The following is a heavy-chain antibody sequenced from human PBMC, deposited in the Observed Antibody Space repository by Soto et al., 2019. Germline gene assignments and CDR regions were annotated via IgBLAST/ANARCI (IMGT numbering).Heavy chain of an antibody. Sequence: GESLKICCKASGYTFTSYWIGGVSQMPGKGLEWMGIIYPSNSETRFSPSFQGQVTLSADKSIFTAYLQWSSLKASDTAIYYCARQAYHYDTYSFGYWGQGTLVTVSS. D-gene: IGHD3-22*01. CDR3: ARQAYHYDTYSFGY. CDR2: IYPSNSET. J-gene: IGHJ4*02. CDR1: GYTFTSYW. V-gene: IGHV5-51*01.